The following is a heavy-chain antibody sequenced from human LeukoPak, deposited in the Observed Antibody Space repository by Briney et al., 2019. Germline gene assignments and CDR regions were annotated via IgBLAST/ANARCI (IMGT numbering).Heavy chain of an antibody. D-gene: IGHD5-12*01. CDR3: AREGRVSGYDFDC. CDR1: GFTFSKDD. J-gene: IGHJ4*02. Sequence: GGSLRLSCAASGFTFSKDDFHWVRQAPGKGLEWVAAIGVTGDTYYADSVKGRFTISRDNAKNTLYLQMNSLRVEDTAVYYCAREGRVSGYDFDCWGQGTLVTVSS. V-gene: IGHV3-13*01. CDR2: IGVTGDT.